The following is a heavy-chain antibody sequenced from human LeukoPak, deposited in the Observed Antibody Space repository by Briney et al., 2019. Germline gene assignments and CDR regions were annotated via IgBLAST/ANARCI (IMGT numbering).Heavy chain of an antibody. CDR3: ARKYDFWSGPHGGWFDP. CDR1: GGPISSYY. V-gene: IGHV4-59*08. CDR2: IYYSGST. D-gene: IGHD3-3*01. Sequence: PSETLSLTCTVSGGPISSYYWSWIRQPPGKGLEWIGYIYYSGSTNYNPSLKSRVTISVDTSKNQFSLKLSSVTAADTAVYYCARKYDFWSGPHGGWFDPWGQGTLVTVSS. J-gene: IGHJ5*02.